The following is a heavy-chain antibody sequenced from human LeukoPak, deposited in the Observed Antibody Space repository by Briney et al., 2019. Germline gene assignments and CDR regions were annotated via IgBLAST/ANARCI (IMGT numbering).Heavy chain of an antibody. CDR3: ARDDSTGYLYLDS. CDR1: GFLFSRYW. CDR2: IREDGSEK. D-gene: IGHD3-22*01. Sequence: QPGGSLRLSCAASGFLFSRYWVSWVRQAPGKGLEWVANIREDGSEKYYVDSVKGRFSISRDNAKNSLYLQMHSLRAEDTAVYYCARDDSTGYLYLDSWGQGILVTVSS. V-gene: IGHV3-7*04. J-gene: IGHJ4*02.